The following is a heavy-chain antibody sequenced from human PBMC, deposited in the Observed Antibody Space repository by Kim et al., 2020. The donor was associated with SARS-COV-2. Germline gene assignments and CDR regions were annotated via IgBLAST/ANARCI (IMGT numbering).Heavy chain of an antibody. CDR2: IHHSGST. Sequence: SETLSLTCAVSGGSISSGGYSWSWIRKPPGKGLEWIGYIHHSGSTHYKSSLKSRVTISVDRSKNQFSLKLSSVTAADTAVYFCARLTTDDAFDIWGQGTMVTVSS. CDR3: ARLTTDDAFDI. CDR1: GGSISSGGYS. V-gene: IGHV4-30-2*01. D-gene: IGHD1-1*01. J-gene: IGHJ3*02.